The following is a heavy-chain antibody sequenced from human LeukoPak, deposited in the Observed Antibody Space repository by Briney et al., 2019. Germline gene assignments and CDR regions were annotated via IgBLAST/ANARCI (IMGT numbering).Heavy chain of an antibody. V-gene: IGHV3-30*18. CDR1: GFTFSSYG. J-gene: IGHJ4*02. Sequence: PGRSLRLSCAASGFTFSSYGMHWVRQAPGKGLEWVAVISYDGSNKYYADSVKGRFTISRDNSKNTQYLQMNSLRAEDTAVYYCAKDPVATEPLRLTGFDYWGQGTLVTVSS. CDR2: ISYDGSNK. D-gene: IGHD5-12*01. CDR3: AKDPVATEPLRLTGFDY.